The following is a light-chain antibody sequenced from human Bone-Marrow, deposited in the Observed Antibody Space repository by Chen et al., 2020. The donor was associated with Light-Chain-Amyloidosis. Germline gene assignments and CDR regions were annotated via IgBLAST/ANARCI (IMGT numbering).Light chain of an antibody. CDR3: QSADSSGTYEVI. Sequence: SYELTQPPSVSVSPGQTARITCPGDALPTKYAYWYQQKPGQAPVLVIPRDTQRPSGISERFSGSSSGTTATLTISGVQAEDEADYHCQSADSSGTYEVIFGGGTKLTVL. CDR2: RDT. CDR1: ALPTKY. V-gene: IGLV3-25*03. J-gene: IGLJ2*01.